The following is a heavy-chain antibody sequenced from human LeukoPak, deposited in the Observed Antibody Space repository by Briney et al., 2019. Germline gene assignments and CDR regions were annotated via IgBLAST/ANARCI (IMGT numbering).Heavy chain of an antibody. CDR2: IYSSGST. V-gene: IGHV4-31*03. CDR1: GGSFSSGGYF. D-gene: IGHD6-19*01. CDR3: ATGPTYSSVDY. J-gene: IGHJ4*02. Sequence: SETLSLTCTVSGGSFSSGGYFWGWIRQHPGKGLEWIGYIYSSGSTYYNPSLKSRLTISVDTSKNQFSLKVSSVTAADTAVYYCATGPTYSSVDYWGQGTLVTVSS.